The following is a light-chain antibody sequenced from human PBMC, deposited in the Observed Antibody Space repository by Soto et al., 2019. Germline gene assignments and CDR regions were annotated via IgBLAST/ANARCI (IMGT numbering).Light chain of an antibody. CDR2: GVS. J-gene: IGKJ1*01. V-gene: IGKV3-20*01. CDR3: QQYGSSPWT. Sequence: EIVLTKSPGTLSLSPGERATLSCRASQSVSSSYLAWYQQKPGQAPRLLIYGVSSRATGIPDRFSGSGSGTDFTLTISRLEPEDFAVYYCQQYGSSPWTFGQGTKVEIK. CDR1: QSVSSSY.